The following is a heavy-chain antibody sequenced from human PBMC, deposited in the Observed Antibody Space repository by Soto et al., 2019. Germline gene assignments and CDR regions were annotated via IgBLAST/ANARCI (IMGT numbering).Heavy chain of an antibody. D-gene: IGHD6-6*01. CDR1: GYTFTTYG. CDR2: VSPYGYT. CDR3: ARGAVSIAARQDQAAFDI. J-gene: IGHJ3*02. V-gene: IGHV1-18*01. Sequence: CKTSGYTFTTYGINWVRQAPGQGLEWMGWVSPYGYTNYGQKVQGRVTMTTDTSTNTAYMELRSLRSDDTAVYYCARGAVSIAARQDQAAFDIWGPGTMVTVSS.